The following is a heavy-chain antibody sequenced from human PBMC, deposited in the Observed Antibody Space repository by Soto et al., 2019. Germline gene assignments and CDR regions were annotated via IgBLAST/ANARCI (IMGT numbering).Heavy chain of an antibody. CDR3: ARRVPAGVKGVYEVYYYYYMDA. CDR2: INHSGST. D-gene: IGHD2-2*01. V-gene: IGHV4-34*01. Sequence: SETLSLTCAVYGGSFSGYYWSWIRQPPGKGLEWIGEINHSGSTNYNPSLKSRVTISVDTSKNQFSLKLSSVTAADTAVYYCARRVPAGVKGVYEVYYYYYMDAWGKGTTVTVSS. J-gene: IGHJ6*03. CDR1: GGSFSGYY.